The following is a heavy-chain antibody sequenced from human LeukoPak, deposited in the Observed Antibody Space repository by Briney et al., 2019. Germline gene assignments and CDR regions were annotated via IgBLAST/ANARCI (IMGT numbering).Heavy chain of an antibody. CDR1: GFTFNRCW. V-gene: IGHV3-7*01. CDR2: INPDGRDT. Sequence: GGSLRLSCVVSGFTFNRCWMNWVRQAPGKGLEWVAHINPDGRDTYYVDPVKGRFTISRDNAQNSMYLQMNSLRVEDTAVYYCTGWGDTTAEYFQRWGQGTLVTVSS. D-gene: IGHD2-21*02. J-gene: IGHJ1*01. CDR3: TGWGDTTAEYFQR.